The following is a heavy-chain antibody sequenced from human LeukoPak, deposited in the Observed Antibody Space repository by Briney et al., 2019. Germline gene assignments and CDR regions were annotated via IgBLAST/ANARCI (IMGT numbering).Heavy chain of an antibody. J-gene: IGHJ5*02. CDR2: INPNSGGT. Sequence: ASVKVSCKASGYTFTGYYMHWVRQAPGQGLEWMGWINPNSGGTNYAQKFQGRVTMTRDTSISTAYMELRRLRSDDTAVYYCARAAKRSSTVAFYYFWFDPWGQGTLVTVSS. D-gene: IGHD2-2*01. CDR3: ARAAKRSSTVAFYYFWFDP. CDR1: GYTFTGYY. V-gene: IGHV1-2*02.